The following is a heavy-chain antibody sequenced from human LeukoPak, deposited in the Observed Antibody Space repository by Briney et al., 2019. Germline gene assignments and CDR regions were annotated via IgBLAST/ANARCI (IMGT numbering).Heavy chain of an antibody. CDR3: ATAGSRSYFLSDAFDI. V-gene: IGHV1-69*04. Sequence: SVKVSCKASGGTFSSYAISWVRQAPGQGLEWMGRIIPILGIANYAQKFQGRVTITADKSTSTAYMELSSLRSEDTAVYYCATAGSRSYFLSDAFDIWGQGTMVTVSA. CDR2: IIPILGIA. D-gene: IGHD1-26*01. J-gene: IGHJ3*02. CDR1: GGTFSSYA.